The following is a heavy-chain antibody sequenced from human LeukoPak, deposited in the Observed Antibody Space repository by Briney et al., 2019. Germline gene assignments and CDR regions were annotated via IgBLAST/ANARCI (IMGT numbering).Heavy chain of an antibody. V-gene: IGHV1-18*04. J-gene: IGHJ6*02. CDR1: GYTFTSYY. Sequence: ASVKVSCKASGYTFTSYYMHWVRQAPGQGLEWMGWISAYNGNTNYAQKLQGRVTMTTDTSTSTAYMELRSLRSDDTAVYYCARGPRIAAAGNYYCYGMDVWGQGTTVTVSS. CDR2: ISAYNGNT. D-gene: IGHD6-13*01. CDR3: ARGPRIAAAGNYYCYGMDV.